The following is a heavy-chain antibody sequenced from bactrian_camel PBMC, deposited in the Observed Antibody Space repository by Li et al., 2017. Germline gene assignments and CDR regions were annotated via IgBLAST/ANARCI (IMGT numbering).Heavy chain of an antibody. Sequence: VQLVESGGGSARSGESLTLSCVASGYSARNWCMGWYRQAPGKGREGVAAISVDGTTSYADSVKGRFTITKDDIKKVFYLDMNSLKPEDTAVYYCAADVSLVSVIAAYVRDFASRGQGTQVTVS. J-gene: IGHJ6*01. V-gene: IGHV3S53*01. CDR1: GYSARNWC. CDR3: AADVSLVSVIAAYVRDFAS. D-gene: IGHD6*01. CDR2: ISVDGTT.